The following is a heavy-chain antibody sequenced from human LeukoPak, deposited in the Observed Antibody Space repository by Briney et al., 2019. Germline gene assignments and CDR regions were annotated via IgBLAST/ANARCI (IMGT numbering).Heavy chain of an antibody. Sequence: HPGGSLRLSCAASGFTFSSYAMHWVRQAPGKGLEWVAVISYDGSNKYYADSVKGRFTISRDNSKNTLYLQMNSLRAEDTAVYYCARAPARGVIPRLDYWGQGTLVTVSS. J-gene: IGHJ4*02. CDR3: ARAPARGVIPRLDY. V-gene: IGHV3-30-3*01. D-gene: IGHD3-10*01. CDR1: GFTFSSYA. CDR2: ISYDGSNK.